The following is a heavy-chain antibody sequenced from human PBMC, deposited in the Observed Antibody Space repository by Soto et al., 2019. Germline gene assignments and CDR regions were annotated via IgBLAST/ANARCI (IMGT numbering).Heavy chain of an antibody. CDR3: ASNFYGDYDYYYGMDV. V-gene: IGHV4-30-4*01. CDR2: IYYSGST. Sequence: SETLSLTCTVSGGSISSGDYYWSWIRQPPGKGLEWIGYIYYSGSTYYNPSLKSRVTISVDTSKNQFSLKLSSVTAADTAVYYCASNFYGDYDYYYGMDVWGQGTTVTVSS. CDR1: GGSISSGDYY. D-gene: IGHD4-17*01. J-gene: IGHJ6*02.